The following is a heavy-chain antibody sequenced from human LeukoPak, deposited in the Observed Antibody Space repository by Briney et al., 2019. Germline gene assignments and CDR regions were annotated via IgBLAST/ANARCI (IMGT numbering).Heavy chain of an antibody. CDR3: AKGEAADFRRDASDI. V-gene: IGHV3-21*04. J-gene: IGHJ3*02. Sequence: GGSLRLSCAASGFTFSSYSMNWVRQAPGKGLEWVSSISGSSSYIYYADSVKGRFTISRDNAKNSLYLQMNSLRAEDMALYYCAKGEAADFRRDASDIWGQGTMVTVSS. CDR2: ISGSSSYI. D-gene: IGHD6-13*01. CDR1: GFTFSSYS.